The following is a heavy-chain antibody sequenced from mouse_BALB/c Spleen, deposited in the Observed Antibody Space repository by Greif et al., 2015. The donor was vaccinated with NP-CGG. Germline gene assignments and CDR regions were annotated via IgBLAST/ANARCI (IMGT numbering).Heavy chain of an antibody. V-gene: IGHV5-12-1*01. CDR3: ARAWFAY. J-gene: IGHJ3*01. CDR2: IRSGGGST. Sequence: DVVLVESGGGLVKPGGSLKLSCAASGFAFSSYDMSWVRQTPEKRLEWVAYIRSGGGSTYYPDTVKGRFTISRDNAKKTLYLQMSSLKSEDTAMYYCARAWFAYWGQGTLVTVSA. CDR1: GFAFSSYD.